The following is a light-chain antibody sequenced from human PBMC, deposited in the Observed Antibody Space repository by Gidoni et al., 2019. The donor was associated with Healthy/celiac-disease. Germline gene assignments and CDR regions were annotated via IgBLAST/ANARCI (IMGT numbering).Light chain of an antibody. J-gene: IGKJ4*01. CDR3: QQYNNWLALT. CDR1: QSVSSN. CDR2: GAS. V-gene: IGKV3-15*01. Sequence: EIVMTQSPATLSVSPGERATLSCRASQSVSSNLAWYQQKPGQAPRLLIYGASTRATGIPARFSGSGSGTEFTLTISSLQSEDFAVYYCQQYNNWLALTFGGXTKVEIK.